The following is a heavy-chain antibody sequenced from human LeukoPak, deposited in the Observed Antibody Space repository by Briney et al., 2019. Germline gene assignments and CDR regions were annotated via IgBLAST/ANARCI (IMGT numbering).Heavy chain of an antibody. CDR2: IYYSGST. V-gene: IGHV4-59*08. CDR3: ARRRRDFDY. J-gene: IGHJ4*02. Sequence: SETLSLTCTVSGGSISSYYWSWIRQPPGKGLEWIGYIYYSGSTNYNPSLKSRVTISVDTSKNQFSLKLSSVTAADTAVYYCARRRRDFDYWGQGTLVTVSS. CDR1: GGSISSYY.